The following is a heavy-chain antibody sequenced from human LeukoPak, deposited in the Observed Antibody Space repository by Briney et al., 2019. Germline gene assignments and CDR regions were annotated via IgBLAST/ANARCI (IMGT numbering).Heavy chain of an antibody. CDR3: ARDRRGYYDSSGYFDR. D-gene: IGHD3-22*01. CDR1: GGSLNSYL. J-gene: IGHJ4*02. Sequence: PSETLSLTCTVSGGSLNSYLWSWIRQLPGKGLEWIGYIYHNGGTKYNPSLRSRVTMSVDTFKNHVSLKLGSVTAADTAVYYCARDRRGYYDSSGYFDRWGQGTLVTVSS. CDR2: IYHNGGT. V-gene: IGHV4-59*01.